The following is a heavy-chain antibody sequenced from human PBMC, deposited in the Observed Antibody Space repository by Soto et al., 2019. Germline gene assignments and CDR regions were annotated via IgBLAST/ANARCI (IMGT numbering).Heavy chain of an antibody. J-gene: IGHJ6*02. CDR3: ARVQYYDILTGYYSNYYGMDV. CDR1: GYTFTSYG. CDR2: ISAYNGNT. Sequence: GASVKVSCKASGYTFTSYGISWVRQAPGQGLEWMGWISAYNGNTNYAQKLQGRVTMTTDTSTSTAYMELRSLRSDDTAVYYCARVQYYDILTGYYSNYYGMDVWGQGTTVTVSS. V-gene: IGHV1-18*01. D-gene: IGHD3-9*01.